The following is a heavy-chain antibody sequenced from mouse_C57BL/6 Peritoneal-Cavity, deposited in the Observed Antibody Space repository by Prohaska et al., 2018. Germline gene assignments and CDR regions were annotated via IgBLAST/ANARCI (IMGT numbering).Heavy chain of an antibody. Sequence: SVKLSCKASGYTFTDYYINWVKQRPGQGLEWIARIYPGSGNTYYNEKFKGKATLTAEKSSSTAYMQLSSLTSDDSAVYFCATYYGSSYGYFDVYGKGTTVTVSS. CDR3: ATYYGSSYGYFDV. V-gene: IGHV1-76*01. CDR2: IYPGSGNT. CDR1: GYTFTDYY. J-gene: IGHJ1*03. D-gene: IGHD1-1*01.